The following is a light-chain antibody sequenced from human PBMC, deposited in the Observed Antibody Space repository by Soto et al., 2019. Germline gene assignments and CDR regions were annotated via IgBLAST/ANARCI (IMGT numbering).Light chain of an antibody. J-gene: IGLJ3*02. CDR1: NSNIGINA. V-gene: IGLV1-47*02. Sequence: QSVLTQPPSASGTPGQRVTISCSGSNSNIGINAVYWYQQLPGAAPTFLIYSDSQRPSGVPDRFSASKSGTSATLAISGLRSEDEADYYCAAWDDGLRGPVFGGGTKVTVL. CDR3: AAWDDGLRGPV. CDR2: SDS.